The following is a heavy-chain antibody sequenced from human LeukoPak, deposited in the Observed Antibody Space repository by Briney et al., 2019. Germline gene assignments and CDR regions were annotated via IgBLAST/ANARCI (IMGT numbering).Heavy chain of an antibody. CDR2: IYTSGST. CDR3: ARDGADGYRSFDI. V-gene: IGHV4-61*02. Sequence: SETLSLTCTVSGGSISSGSYYWSWIRQPAGKGLEWIGRIYTSGSTNYNPSLKSRVTISVDTSENQFSLKLSSVTAADTAVYYCARDGADGYRSFDIWGQGTMVTVSS. D-gene: IGHD5-24*01. CDR1: GGSISSGSYY. J-gene: IGHJ3*02.